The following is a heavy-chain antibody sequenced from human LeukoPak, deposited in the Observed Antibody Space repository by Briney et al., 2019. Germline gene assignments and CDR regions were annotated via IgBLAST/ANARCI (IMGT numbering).Heavy chain of an antibody. J-gene: IGHJ6*03. Sequence: SETLSLTCTVSGGCISSYYWTWIRQPAGKGLEWIGRIYPSGSTNYNPSLKSRVTMSVDTSKNQFSLKLSSVTAADTAVYYCAREVGNSYYYYYMDVWGRGTTVTVSS. CDR2: IYPSGST. CDR1: GGCISSYY. CDR3: AREVGNSYYYYYMDV. V-gene: IGHV4-4*07. D-gene: IGHD1-14*01.